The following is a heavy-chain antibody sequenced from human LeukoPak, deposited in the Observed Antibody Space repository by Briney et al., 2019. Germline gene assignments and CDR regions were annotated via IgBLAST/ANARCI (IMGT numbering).Heavy chain of an antibody. D-gene: IGHD3-16*01. J-gene: IGHJ4*02. CDR3: ARDPGWGALDY. V-gene: IGHV3-7*03. Sequence: PGGSLRLSCAASGFSFSTTWMTWVRQTPGKGLELVANINIDGSQRYHADSVEGRLTISRDNVKNTLYLQMSSLRVEDTAVYYCARDPGWGALDYWGQGALVIVSS. CDR2: INIDGSQR. CDR1: GFSFSTTW.